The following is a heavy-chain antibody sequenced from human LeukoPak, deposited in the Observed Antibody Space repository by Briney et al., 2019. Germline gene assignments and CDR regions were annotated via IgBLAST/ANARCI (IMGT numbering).Heavy chain of an antibody. Sequence: GGSLRLSCAASGFTFSNYAVNWVRQAPGKGLKWVSVISGSGSSIYYTDSVKGRFTISRDNSKNTLYLQMNSLRAEDTAVYYCAMGATSWSGYSFPKIFQHWGRGTLVTVSS. J-gene: IGHJ1*01. V-gene: IGHV3-23*01. D-gene: IGHD3-3*01. CDR3: AMGATSWSGYSFPKIFQH. CDR2: ISGSGSSI. CDR1: GFTFSNYA.